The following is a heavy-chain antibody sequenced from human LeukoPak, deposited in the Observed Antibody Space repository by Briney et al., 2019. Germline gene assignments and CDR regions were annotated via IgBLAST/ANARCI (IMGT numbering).Heavy chain of an antibody. CDR3: ARKDDYYYYMDV. Sequence: GASVKVSCKASGYTFTKYYIHWVRQAPGQGLEWMGLINPGGDNTNYAQNFQGRVTMTRDTSTSTVYMELSSLRSEDTAVYYCARKDDYYYYMDVWGKGTTVTVSS. CDR1: GYTFTKYY. V-gene: IGHV1-46*01. CDR2: INPGGDNT. J-gene: IGHJ6*03.